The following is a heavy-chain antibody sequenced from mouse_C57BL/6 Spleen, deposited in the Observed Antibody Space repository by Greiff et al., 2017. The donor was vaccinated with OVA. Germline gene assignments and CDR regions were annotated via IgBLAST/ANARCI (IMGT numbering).Heavy chain of an antibody. CDR2: IYPGDGDT. V-gene: IGHV1-82*01. CDR3: ARMITTVKYFDV. Sequence: VQLQESGPELVKPGASVKISCKASGYAFSSSWMNWVKQRPGKGLEWIGRIYPGDGDTNYNGKFKGKATLTADKSSSTAYMQLSSLTSEDSAVYFCARMITTVKYFDVWGTGTTVTVSS. J-gene: IGHJ1*03. CDR1: GYAFSSSW. D-gene: IGHD1-1*01.